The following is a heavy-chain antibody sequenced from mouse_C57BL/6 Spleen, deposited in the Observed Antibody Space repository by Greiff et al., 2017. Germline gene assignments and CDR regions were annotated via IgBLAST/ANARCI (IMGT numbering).Heavy chain of an antibody. J-gene: IGHJ4*01. CDR2: IYPGSGST. D-gene: IGHD6-1*01. Sequence: VQLQQPGAELVKPGASVKMSCKASGYTFTSYWITWVKPRPGQGLEWIGDIYPGSGSTNYNEKFKSKATLTVDTSSSTAYMQLSSLTSEDSAVYYCARGGVASSAMDYWGQGTSVTVSS. CDR1: GYTFTSYW. V-gene: IGHV1-55*01. CDR3: ARGGVASSAMDY.